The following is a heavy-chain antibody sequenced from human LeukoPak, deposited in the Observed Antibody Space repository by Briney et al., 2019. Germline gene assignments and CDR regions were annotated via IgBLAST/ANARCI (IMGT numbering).Heavy chain of an antibody. CDR2: ISSNSSYI. J-gene: IGHJ3*02. D-gene: IGHD1-14*01. CDR1: GFTFSSYS. Sequence: KPGGSLRLSCAASGFTFSSYSMNWVRQAPGKGLEWVSSISSNSSYIYYADSVKGRFTISRDNAKNSLYLQMNSLRAEDTAVYYCARGANRLSGAFDIWGQGTMVTVSS. V-gene: IGHV3-21*01. CDR3: ARGANRLSGAFDI.